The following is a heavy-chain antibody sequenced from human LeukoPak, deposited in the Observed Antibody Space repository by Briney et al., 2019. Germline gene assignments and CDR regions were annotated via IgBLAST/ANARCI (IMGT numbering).Heavy chain of an antibody. CDR3: ARETPSPRQKSSSRLAPLDY. CDR1: GFTFSSYS. Sequence: RSGGSLRLSCAASGFTFSSYSMNWVRQAPGKGLEWVSYISSSSSTIYYADSVKGRFTIPRDNAKNSLYLQMNSLRAEDTAVYYCARETPSPRQKSSSRLAPLDYWGQGTLVTVSS. CDR2: ISSSSSTI. J-gene: IGHJ4*02. D-gene: IGHD6-6*01. V-gene: IGHV3-48*01.